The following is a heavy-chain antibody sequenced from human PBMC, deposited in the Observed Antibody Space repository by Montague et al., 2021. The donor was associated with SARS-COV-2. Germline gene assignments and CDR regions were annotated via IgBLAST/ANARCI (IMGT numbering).Heavy chain of an antibody. V-gene: IGHV4-34*01. Sequence: SETLSLTCAVYGGSFSGYYWSWIRQPPGKGLEWIGQIHHTGSTIYKPSLKSRVTTSEDTSKNQFPLKMTSVTAADTAVYYCARGGHQLRFGLDVWGQGTTVTVSS. CDR2: IHHTGST. D-gene: IGHD3-16*01. CDR1: GGSFSGYY. CDR3: ARGGHQLRFGLDV. J-gene: IGHJ6*02.